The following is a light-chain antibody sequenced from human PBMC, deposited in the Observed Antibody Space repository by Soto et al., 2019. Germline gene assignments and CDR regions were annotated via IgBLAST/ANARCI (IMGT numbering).Light chain of an antibody. CDR3: QQSYTTSYT. J-gene: IGKJ2*01. CDR1: QNFIII. Sequence: DFQMPHSPPSLFAFVGAGVTITCRAGQNFIIILNWYQQKPGKALNLLIYTTSNLQSGVPSRFSGSGSGTDFTLTISSLQPEDFATYYCQQSYTTSYTFGQGTKLEIK. V-gene: IGKV1-39*01. CDR2: TTS.